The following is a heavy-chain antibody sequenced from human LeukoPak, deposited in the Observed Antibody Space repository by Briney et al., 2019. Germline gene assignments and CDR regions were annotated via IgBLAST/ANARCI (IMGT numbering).Heavy chain of an antibody. J-gene: IGHJ4*02. CDR2: INTFGTTA. Sequence: GGSLRLSCAVSGFTFSSYWMNWVRQVPGKGLVWVSHINTFGTTATYADSVKGRFTISRDNSKNTLYLQMNSLRAEDTAVYYCAREGEPCSSSWYSYWGQGTLVTVSS. V-gene: IGHV3-74*01. CDR3: AREGEPCSSSWYSY. CDR1: GFTFSSYW. D-gene: IGHD6-13*01.